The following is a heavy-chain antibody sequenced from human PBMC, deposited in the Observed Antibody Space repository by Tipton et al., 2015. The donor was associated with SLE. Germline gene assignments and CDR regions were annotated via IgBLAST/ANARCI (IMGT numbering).Heavy chain of an antibody. D-gene: IGHD3-9*01. CDR1: GFKFRDYA. CDR3: ARGGSRHFSD. V-gene: IGHV3-23*01. CDR2: ISGSGDNT. J-gene: IGHJ4*02. Sequence: SLRLSCVASGFKFRDYAMAWVRQAPGKGLEWVAKISGSGDNTNYADSVKGRCTVSRDNSKNTLFLQMTSLRAGDTAVYYCARGGSRHFSDWGQGTLVTVSS.